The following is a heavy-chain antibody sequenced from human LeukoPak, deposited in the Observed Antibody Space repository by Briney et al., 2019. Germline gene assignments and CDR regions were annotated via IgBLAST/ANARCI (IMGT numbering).Heavy chain of an antibody. V-gene: IGHV4-34*01. CDR1: GGPISSYY. D-gene: IGHD2-8*01. CDR2: INHSGST. CDR3: ARVSVRPYRSFQH. Sequence: PSETLSLTCTVSGGPISSYYWSWIRQPPGKGLEWIGEINHSGSTNYNPSLKSRVTISVDTSKNQFSLKLSSVTAADTAVYYCARVSVRPYRSFQHWGQGALVTVSS. J-gene: IGHJ1*01.